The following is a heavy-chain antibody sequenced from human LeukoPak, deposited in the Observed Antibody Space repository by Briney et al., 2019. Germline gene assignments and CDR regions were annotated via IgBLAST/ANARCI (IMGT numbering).Heavy chain of an antibody. D-gene: IGHD6-19*01. V-gene: IGHV4-4*02. Sequence: PSETLSLTCAVSGGSISSSNWWSWVRQPPGKGLEWIGEIYHSGSTNYNPSLKSRVTISVDTSKNQFSLKLSSVTAADTAVYYCARYGSGWYWGFDYWGQGTLVTVSS. J-gene: IGHJ4*02. CDR2: IYHSGST. CDR3: ARYGSGWYWGFDY. CDR1: GGSISSSNW.